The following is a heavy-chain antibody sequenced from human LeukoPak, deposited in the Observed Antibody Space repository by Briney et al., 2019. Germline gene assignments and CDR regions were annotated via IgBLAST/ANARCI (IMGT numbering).Heavy chain of an antibody. V-gene: IGHV4-59*01. CDR3: ARSSSGWYSFDY. CDR1: GGSINSDY. D-gene: IGHD6-19*01. CDR2: VFHTGNT. J-gene: IGHJ4*02. Sequence: PSETLSLTCIVSGGSINSDYWIWIRQPPGKGPEWIGNVFHTGNTNYSPSLRSRVTISLDTSKNQFSLSLRSVTAADTAVYYCARSSSGWYSFDYWGQGTLVTVSS.